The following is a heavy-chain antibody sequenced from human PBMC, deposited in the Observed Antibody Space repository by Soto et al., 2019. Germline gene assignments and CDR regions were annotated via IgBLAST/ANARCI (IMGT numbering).Heavy chain of an antibody. CDR2: IWYDGSNK. J-gene: IGHJ6*02. CDR3: AKADFWSGYYEGVWGYYYYGMDV. D-gene: IGHD3-3*01. V-gene: IGHV3-30*02. CDR1: GFTFSSYG. Sequence: GGSLRLSCAASGFTFSSYGMHWVRQAPGKGPEWVAVIWYDGSNKYYADSVKGRFTISRDNSKNTLYLQMNSLRAEDTAVYYCAKADFWSGYYEGVWGYYYYGMDVWGQGTTVTVSS.